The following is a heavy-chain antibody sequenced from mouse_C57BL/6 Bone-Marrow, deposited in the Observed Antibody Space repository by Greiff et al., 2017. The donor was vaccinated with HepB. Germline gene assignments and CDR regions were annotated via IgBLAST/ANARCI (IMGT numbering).Heavy chain of an antibody. D-gene: IGHD1-1*01. CDR3: ARVLRGGYYAMDY. Sequence: QVQLKESGAELARPGASVKLSCKASGYTFTSYGISWVKQRTGQGLEWIGEIYPRSGNTYYNEKFKGKATLTVDKSYSTAYMELRSLTSENSAVYFCARVLRGGYYAMDYWGQGTSVTVSA. V-gene: IGHV1-81*01. CDR1: GYTFTSYG. CDR2: IYPRSGNT. J-gene: IGHJ4*01.